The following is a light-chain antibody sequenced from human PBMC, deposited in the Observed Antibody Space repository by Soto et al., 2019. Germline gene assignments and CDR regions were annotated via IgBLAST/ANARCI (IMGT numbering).Light chain of an antibody. CDR1: QGIGND. Sequence: DIQMTQSPSSLSAFVGDRVTITCRASQGIGNDLAWFQQQPGKAPKRLLYAASTLQSGVPSRFSGSRSGTEFTLTISSLQPEDFATYYCLQHTAYPWTFGQGTKVEIK. J-gene: IGKJ1*01. CDR2: AAS. V-gene: IGKV1-17*01. CDR3: LQHTAYPWT.